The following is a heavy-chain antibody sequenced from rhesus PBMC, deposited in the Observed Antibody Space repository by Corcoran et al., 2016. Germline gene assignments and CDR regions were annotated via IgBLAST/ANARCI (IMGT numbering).Heavy chain of an antibody. CDR2: IYGNSAST. CDR1: GGSISDHYY. D-gene: IGHD3-34*01. V-gene: IGHV4S9*01. J-gene: IGHJ4*01. CDR3: ARERGGYYYFDY. Sequence: QVQLQESGPGLVKPSETLSLTCAVSGGSISDHYYWNWIRQPPGKGLEWIGNIYGNSASTYYNPSLKSRVTISKDTSKNQFFLKLSSVTAADTAVYYCARERGGYYYFDYWGQGVLVTVSS.